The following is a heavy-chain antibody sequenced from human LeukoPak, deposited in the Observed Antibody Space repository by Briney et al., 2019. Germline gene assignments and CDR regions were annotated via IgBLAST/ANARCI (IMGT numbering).Heavy chain of an antibody. J-gene: IGHJ6*03. CDR3: ARGGTMVRGVIRDYYYYHMDV. V-gene: IGHV4-38-2*01. CDR2: IYHSGST. CDR1: GYSISSGYY. D-gene: IGHD3-10*01. Sequence: PSETLSLTCAVSGYSISSGYYWGWIRQPPGKGLEWIGSIYHSGSTYYNPSLKSRVTISVDTSKNQFSLKLSSVTAADTAVYYCARGGTMVRGVIRDYYYYHMDVWGKGTTVTVSS.